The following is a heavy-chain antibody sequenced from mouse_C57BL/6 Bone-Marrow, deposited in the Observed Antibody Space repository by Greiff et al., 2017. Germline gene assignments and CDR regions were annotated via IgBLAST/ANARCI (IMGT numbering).Heavy chain of an antibody. CDR1: GYTFTDRT. CDR2: LYPRDGST. D-gene: IGHD2-3*01. CDR3: ARWGDRWLLQRGFDY. J-gene: IGHJ2*01. V-gene: IGHV1-78*01. Sequence: VQLQQSDAELVKPGASVKISCKVSGYTFTDRTIHCMKQRPEQGMVWIVYLYPRDGSTKYNAKVKGKATLTAATSTSTAYMQLNSQTSEDSAVDFCARWGDRWLLQRGFDYWGKGTTLTVSS.